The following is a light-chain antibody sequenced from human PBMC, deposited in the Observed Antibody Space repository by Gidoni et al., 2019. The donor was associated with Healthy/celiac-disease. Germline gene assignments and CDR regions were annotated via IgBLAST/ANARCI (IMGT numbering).Light chain of an antibody. J-gene: IGKJ4*01. Sequence: DNQMTQSPSALSASVGDRVTITCRASQSISSYLNWYQQKPEKAPKLLIYAASSLQSGDPSRFRGRGSGTDFTLTISSLHPAALAAYYCQQSYSPPFTFGGGTKVEIK. CDR2: AAS. CDR3: QQSYSPPFT. CDR1: QSISSY. V-gene: IGKV1-39*01.